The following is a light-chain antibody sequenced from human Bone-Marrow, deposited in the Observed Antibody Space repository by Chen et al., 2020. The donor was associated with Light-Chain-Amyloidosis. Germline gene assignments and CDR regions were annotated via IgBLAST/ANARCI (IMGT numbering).Light chain of an antibody. CDR1: SSDVGGDNH. V-gene: IGLV2-14*01. CDR2: EVT. Sequence: QSALPQPASVSGSPGQSITISCTGTSSDVGGDNHVSWYQQHPDKASKLMIYEVTNRPSWVPDRFSGSKSDNTASLTISGLQTEDEADYFCSSYTITNTLVFGSGTRVTVL. J-gene: IGLJ1*01. CDR3: SSYTITNTLV.